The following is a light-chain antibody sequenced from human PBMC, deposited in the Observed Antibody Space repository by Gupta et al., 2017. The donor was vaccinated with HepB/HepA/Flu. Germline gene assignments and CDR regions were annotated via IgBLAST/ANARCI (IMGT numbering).Light chain of an antibody. J-gene: IGKJ2*01. CDR3: QQRSNWPHT. CDR2: DAS. Sequence: EIVLTQSPATLSLSPGERATLSCRASQSVNSYLAWYQQKPGQAPRLLIFDASNRGTGIPARFSGSGSGTDFTLTISSLEPEDFAVYYCQQRSNWPHTFGQGTKLEIK. CDR1: QSVNSY. V-gene: IGKV3-11*01.